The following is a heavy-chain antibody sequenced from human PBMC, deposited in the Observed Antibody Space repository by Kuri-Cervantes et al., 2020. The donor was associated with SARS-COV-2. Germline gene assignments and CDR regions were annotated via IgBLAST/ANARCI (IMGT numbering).Heavy chain of an antibody. J-gene: IGHJ4*02. D-gene: IGHD5/OR15-5a*01. Sequence: GSLRLSCTVSGGSISSYYWSWIRQPPGKGLEWIGYIYYSGSTNYNPSLKSRVTISVDTSKNQFSLKLSSVTAADTALYYCAQSPGLRVRPLDYWGQGTLVTVSS. CDR1: GGSISSYY. V-gene: IGHV4-59*01. CDR2: IYYSGST. CDR3: AQSPGLRVRPLDY.